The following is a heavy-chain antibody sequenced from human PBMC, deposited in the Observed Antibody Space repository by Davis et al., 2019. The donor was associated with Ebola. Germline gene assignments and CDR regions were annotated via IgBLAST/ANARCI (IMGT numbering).Heavy chain of an antibody. CDR3: AKSGDRELLPLYFDY. D-gene: IGHD1-26*01. Sequence: GESLKISCAASGFTFSNYAMSWVRQAPGKGLEWVSAFSGSGGSTYYADSVKGRFTISRDNSKNTLYLQMNSLRAEDTAVYYCAKSGDRELLPLYFDYWGQGTLVSVST. CDR1: GFTFSNYA. V-gene: IGHV3-23*01. CDR2: FSGSGGST. J-gene: IGHJ4*02.